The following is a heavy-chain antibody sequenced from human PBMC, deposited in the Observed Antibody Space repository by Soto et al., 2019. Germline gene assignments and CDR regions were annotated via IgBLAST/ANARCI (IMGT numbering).Heavy chain of an antibody. CDR1: GGTFSTYT. CDR3: ARRLDDRADEGFDV. V-gene: IGHV1-69*18. D-gene: IGHD3-16*01. Sequence: QVHLVQSGAEVRKPGSSVKVSCKTSGGTFSTYTIYWVRQAPGQGLEWMGRIIPLFGTTRYAQNFQDRVRITAEGSKSTTYMELSSLRAEDTALYYCARRLDDRADEGFDVWGEGTAVTVSA. J-gene: IGHJ3*01. CDR2: IIPLFGTT.